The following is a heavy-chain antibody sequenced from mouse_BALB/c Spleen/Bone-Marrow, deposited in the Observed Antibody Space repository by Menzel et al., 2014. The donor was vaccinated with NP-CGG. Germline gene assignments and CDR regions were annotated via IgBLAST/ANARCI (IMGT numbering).Heavy chain of an antibody. J-gene: IGHJ2*01. V-gene: IGHV3-5*02. CDR3: ARYYGNYFDY. CDR2: IYYSGTI. Sequence: VQLKDSGPGLVKPSQTVSLTCTVTGISITTGNYRWSWIRQFPGNKLEWIGYIYYSGTITYNPSLTSRTTITRDTSKSQFFLEMNSLTAEDTATYYCARYYGNYFDYWGQGTTLTVSS. D-gene: IGHD2-1*01. CDR1: GISITTGNYR.